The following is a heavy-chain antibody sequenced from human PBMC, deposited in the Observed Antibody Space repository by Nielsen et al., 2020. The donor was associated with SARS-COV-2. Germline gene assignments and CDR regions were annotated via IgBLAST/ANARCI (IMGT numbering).Heavy chain of an antibody. J-gene: IGHJ3*01. CDR2: FYYRGKT. CDR3: AREGSGSYPDAFDV. CDR1: GDSISSGNFY. D-gene: IGHD3-10*01. Sequence: SETLSLTCTLSGDSISSGNFYWGWIRQPPGKGLEWIGNFYYRGKTYYNPSLKSRATVSVDTSKNEFSLKLRSMTAADTAVYYCAREGSGSYPDAFDVWGQGTMVTVSS. V-gene: IGHV4-39*07.